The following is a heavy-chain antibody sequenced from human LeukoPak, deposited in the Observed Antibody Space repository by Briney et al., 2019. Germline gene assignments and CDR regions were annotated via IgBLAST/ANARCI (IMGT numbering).Heavy chain of an antibody. J-gene: IGHJ4*02. Sequence: SETLSLTCTVSGGSISSYYWNWIRQPPGKGLEWIGSISYSGSTKYNPSLESRVTISVDTSKNQFSLKLSSVTAADTAVYYCARLYDEVDYWGQGTLVTVSS. CDR1: GGSISSYY. CDR3: ARLYDEVDY. D-gene: IGHD2-8*01. CDR2: ISYSGST. V-gene: IGHV4-59*08.